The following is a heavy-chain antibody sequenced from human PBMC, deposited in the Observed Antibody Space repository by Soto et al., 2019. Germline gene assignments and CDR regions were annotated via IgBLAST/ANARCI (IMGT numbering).Heavy chain of an antibody. CDR1: GFSLSTSGVG. J-gene: IGHJ4*02. CDR2: IYWDDVK. D-gene: IGHD5-12*01. CDR3: AHVYGGYDNFDY. V-gene: IGHV2-5*02. Sequence: QITLKESGPTLVKPTQTLTLTCTFSGFSLSTSGVGVGWIRQPPGKALEWLALIYWDDVKRYSSSLKSRLTITKDTSKNQVVLTMTNMDPVDTATYYCAHVYGGYDNFDYWGQGTLVTVSS.